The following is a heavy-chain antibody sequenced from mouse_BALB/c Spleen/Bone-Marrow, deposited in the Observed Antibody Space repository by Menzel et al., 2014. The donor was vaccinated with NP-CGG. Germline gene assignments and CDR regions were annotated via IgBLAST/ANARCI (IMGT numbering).Heavy chain of an antibody. Sequence: DVQLQESGGGLVQPGASRKLSCAASGFTFSSFEIHWVRQAPEQGLEWVAYISSGNSTIFYADTLKGQSTVSTDNPTNPLFLQMTSLRAEDTAMYYCTRGGNWDDFDYWGQGTTLTVSS. CDR2: ISSGNSTI. V-gene: IGHV5-17*02. D-gene: IGHD4-1*01. CDR3: TRGGNWDDFDY. CDR1: GFTFSSFE. J-gene: IGHJ2*01.